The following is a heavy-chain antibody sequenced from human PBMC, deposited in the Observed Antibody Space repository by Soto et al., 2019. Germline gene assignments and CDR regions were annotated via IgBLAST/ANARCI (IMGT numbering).Heavy chain of an antibody. CDR1: GGSFSGYY. CDR3: ARGGRGAVAGRTAFDY. Sequence: QVQLQQWGAGLLKPSETLSLTCAVYGGSFSGYYWSWIRQPPGRGLEWIGEINHSGSTNYNPSLKSRVTISVDTSKNQFSLKLSSVTAADTAVYYCARGGRGAVAGRTAFDYWGQGTLVTVSS. D-gene: IGHD6-19*01. V-gene: IGHV4-34*01. J-gene: IGHJ4*02. CDR2: INHSGST.